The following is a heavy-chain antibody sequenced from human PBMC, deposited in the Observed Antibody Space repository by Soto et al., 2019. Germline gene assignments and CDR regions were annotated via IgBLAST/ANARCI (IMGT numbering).Heavy chain of an antibody. J-gene: IGHJ1*01. CDR1: GFTFSSYA. CDR2: ISGSGGST. D-gene: IGHD2-8*01. V-gene: IGHV3-23*01. CDR3: ARGRAYIVLMVYAPPLHGFAQH. Sequence: EVQLLESGGGLVQPGGSLRLSCAASGFTFSSYAMSWVRQAPGKGLEWVSAISGSGGSTYYADSVKGRFTISRDNSKNTLYLQMNSLRAEDTAVYYCARGRAYIVLMVYAPPLHGFAQHWGQGTLVTVSS.